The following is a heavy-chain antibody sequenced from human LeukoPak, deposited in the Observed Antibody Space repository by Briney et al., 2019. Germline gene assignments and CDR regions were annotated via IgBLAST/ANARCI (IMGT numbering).Heavy chain of an antibody. D-gene: IGHD6-25*01. V-gene: IGHV1-2*02. Sequence: ASVKVSCXASGYTFTGYYMHWVRQAPGQGLEWMGWINPNSGGTNYAQKFQGRVTMTRDTSISTAYMELSRLRSDDTAVYYCARGRLSPSGYYFDYWGQGTLVTVSS. CDR3: ARGRLSPSGYYFDY. CDR2: INPNSGGT. CDR1: GYTFTGYY. J-gene: IGHJ4*02.